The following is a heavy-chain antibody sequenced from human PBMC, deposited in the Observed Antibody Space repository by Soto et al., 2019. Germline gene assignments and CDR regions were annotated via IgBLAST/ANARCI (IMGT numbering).Heavy chain of an antibody. CDR3: ARGLAIWWELESRYYDAFDI. J-gene: IGHJ3*02. D-gene: IGHD1-26*01. Sequence: SAEVCCEASGGTVNDYALTWARQTTGQGLEWMGWMNPNSGNTGYAQKFQGRVTMTRNTSISTAYMELSSLGSEDTAVYYCARGLAIWWELESRYYDAFDIWGAGPLVT. CDR1: GGTVNDYA. CDR2: MNPNSGNT. V-gene: IGHV1-8*02.